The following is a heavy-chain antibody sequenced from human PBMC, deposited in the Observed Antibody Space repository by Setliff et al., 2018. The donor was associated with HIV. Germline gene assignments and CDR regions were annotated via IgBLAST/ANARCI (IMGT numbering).Heavy chain of an antibody. D-gene: IGHD3-22*01. CDR2: MYTSGST. CDR1: GGSISSDNYY. CDR3: ARDRLTYYFDY. Sequence: SETLSLTCTVSGGSISSDNYYWSWIRQLAGKGLEWIGRMYTSGSTNYNPSLKSRVTMSVDTSKNQFSLKLSSVTAADTAVYYCARDRLTYYFDYWGQGILVTVSS. V-gene: IGHV4-61*02. J-gene: IGHJ4*02.